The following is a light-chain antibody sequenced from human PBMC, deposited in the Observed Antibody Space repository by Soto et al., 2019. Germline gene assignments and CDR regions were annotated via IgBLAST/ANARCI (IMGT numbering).Light chain of an antibody. J-gene: IGKJ4*01. CDR1: QSVGSY. CDR3: QQQSTWPLT. CDR2: DTS. Sequence: EIALTQSPATLSLSPGERATLSCRASQSVGSYLGWYQQTPGQPPRLLIYDTSNRATGIPARFSGSGSGTDFTLTISSLEPEDFAVYYCQQQSTWPLTFGGGTKVDIK. V-gene: IGKV3-11*01.